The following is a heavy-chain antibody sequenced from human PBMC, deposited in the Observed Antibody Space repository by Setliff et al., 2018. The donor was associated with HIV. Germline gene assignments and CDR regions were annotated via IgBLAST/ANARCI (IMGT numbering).Heavy chain of an antibody. V-gene: IGHV4-28*01. CDR2: VYNSGNT. J-gene: IGHJ2*01. D-gene: IGHD3-10*01. CDR3: ARTALWFDKADWYFDL. Sequence: ETLSLTCAVSGYSIRSSYWWGWIRQSPGKGLEWIGNVYNSGNTYYNPSLKRRVTMSVDTFKNQFSLKLSSVTAVDTAVYYCARTALWFDKADWYFDLWGRGTLVTV. CDR1: GYSIRSSYW.